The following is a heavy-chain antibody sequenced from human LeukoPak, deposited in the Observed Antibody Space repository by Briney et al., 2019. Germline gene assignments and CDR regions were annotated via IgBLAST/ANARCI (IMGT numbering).Heavy chain of an antibody. CDR3: ARAQYCSGGSCYVHYYYYYMDV. CDR2: IYYSGST. D-gene: IGHD2-15*01. V-gene: IGHV4-31*03. J-gene: IGHJ6*03. CDR1: GGSISSGGYY. Sequence: PSETLSLTCTVSGGSISSGGYYWSWIRQHPGKGLEWIGYIYYSGSTYYNPSLKSRVTISVDTSKNQFSLKLSSVTAADTAVYYCARAQYCSGGSCYVHYYYYYMDVWGKGTTVTVSS.